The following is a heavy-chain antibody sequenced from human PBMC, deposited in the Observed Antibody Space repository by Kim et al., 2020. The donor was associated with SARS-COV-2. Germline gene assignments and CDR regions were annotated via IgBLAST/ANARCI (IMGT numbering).Heavy chain of an antibody. CDR3: MGGTAGDY. V-gene: IGHV3-7*01. CDR2: DGSEK. Sequence: DGSEKYYMDSVKGRFTIARDNAKNSLYLQMNSLRAEDTAGYYCMGGTAGDYWGQGTLVTVSS. D-gene: IGHD2-21*02. J-gene: IGHJ4*02.